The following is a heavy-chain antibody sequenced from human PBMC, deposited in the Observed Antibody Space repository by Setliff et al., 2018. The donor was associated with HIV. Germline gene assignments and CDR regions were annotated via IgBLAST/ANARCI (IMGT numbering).Heavy chain of an antibody. CDR3: ARSEHSSSWYLGVDYYYYGMDV. J-gene: IGHJ6*02. CDR2: INPKSDGT. Sequence: ASVKVSCKASRSTFNSHTINWVRQAPGQGLEWMGWINPKSDGTNYAQKFQGWITMTRDTSISTAYMELRSLRADDTAVYYCARSEHSSSWYLGVDYYYYGMDVWGQGTTVTVSS. CDR1: RSTFNSHT. V-gene: IGHV1-2*04. D-gene: IGHD6-13*01.